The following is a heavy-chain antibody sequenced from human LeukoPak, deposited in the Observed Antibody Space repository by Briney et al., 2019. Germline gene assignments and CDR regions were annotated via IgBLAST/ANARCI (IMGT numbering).Heavy chain of an antibody. V-gene: IGHV3-21*01. CDR3: AREEPYSGYSDY. D-gene: IGHD5-12*01. Sequence: NTGGPLELSCAASGFPFITYPMNWVRQAPGKGLGWVSSISSSSSYMYYADSVKGRFTISRDNAKSSLYLQMNSLRAEDTAVYYCAREEPYSGYSDYWGQGTLVTVSP. CDR1: GFPFITYP. CDR2: ISSSSSYM. J-gene: IGHJ4*02.